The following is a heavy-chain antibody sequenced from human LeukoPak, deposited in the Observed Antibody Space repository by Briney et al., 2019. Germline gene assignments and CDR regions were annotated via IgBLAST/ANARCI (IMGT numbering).Heavy chain of an antibody. Sequence: PSETLSLTCTVSGGSISSSSYYWGWIRQPPGKGLEWIGSIYYSGSTYYNPSLKSRVTISVDTSKNQFSLKLSSVTAADTAVCYCARHDSSGWYGEGDYGMDVWGQGTTVTVSS. CDR1: GGSISSSSYY. CDR2: IYYSGST. V-gene: IGHV4-39*01. CDR3: ARHDSSGWYGEGDYGMDV. D-gene: IGHD6-19*01. J-gene: IGHJ6*02.